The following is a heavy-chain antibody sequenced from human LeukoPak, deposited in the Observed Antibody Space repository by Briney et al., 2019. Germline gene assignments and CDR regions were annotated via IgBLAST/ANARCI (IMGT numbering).Heavy chain of an antibody. CDR3: AKDGSSSWSPLNFDY. CDR1: GFTFSSYV. J-gene: IGHJ4*02. Sequence: GGSLRLSCVASGFTFSSYVMSWVRQAPGKGLEWVSAISGSGSSTYYADSVQGRFTVSRDNSKNTLYLQMNSLRAEDTAVYYCAKDGSSSWSPLNFDYWGRGTLVTVSS. V-gene: IGHV3-23*01. D-gene: IGHD6-13*01. CDR2: ISGSGSST.